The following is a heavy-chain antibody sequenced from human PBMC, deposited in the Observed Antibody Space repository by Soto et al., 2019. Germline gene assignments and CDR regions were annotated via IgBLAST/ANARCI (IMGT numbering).Heavy chain of an antibody. J-gene: IGHJ3*02. V-gene: IGHV4-4*07. D-gene: IGHD3-3*01. CDR3: ARVGYDFWSGYYTRASDI. Sequence: SETLSLTCTVSGGSISSYYWSWIRQPAGKGLEWIGRIYTSGSTNYNPSLKSRVTMSVDTSKNQFSLKLSSVTAADTAVYYCARVGYDFWSGYYTRASDIWGQGTMVTVS. CDR1: GGSISSYY. CDR2: IYTSGST.